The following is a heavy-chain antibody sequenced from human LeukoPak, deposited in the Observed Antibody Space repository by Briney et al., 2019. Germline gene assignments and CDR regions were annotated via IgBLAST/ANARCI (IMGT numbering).Heavy chain of an antibody. V-gene: IGHV5-51*01. CDR2: LYPGDSDT. J-gene: IGHJ4*02. CDR3: ARSRVSMPFGDY. Sequence: GESLKISCKGSGYSFTNYWIAWVRQRPGKGLEWMGTLYPGDSDTKYSPSFRGQVTISADKSTTTAYLQWNSLKASDTAMYYCARSRVSMPFGDYWGQGSLVTVSS. D-gene: IGHD2-2*01. CDR1: GYSFTNYW.